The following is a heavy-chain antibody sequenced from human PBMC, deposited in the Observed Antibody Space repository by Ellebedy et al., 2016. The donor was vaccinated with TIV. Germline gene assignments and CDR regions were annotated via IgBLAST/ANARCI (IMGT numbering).Heavy chain of an antibody. D-gene: IGHD1-7*01. Sequence: GESLKISCPASGFTFSSYGMHWVRQAPGKGLEWVAFISSDGSNKYYEESVKGRFTISRDNSKNTLYLQMNSLRAEDTAVYYCARTKLGLFDPWGQGTLVTVSS. J-gene: IGHJ5*02. CDR1: GFTFSSYG. V-gene: IGHV3-30*03. CDR2: ISSDGSNK. CDR3: ARTKLGLFDP.